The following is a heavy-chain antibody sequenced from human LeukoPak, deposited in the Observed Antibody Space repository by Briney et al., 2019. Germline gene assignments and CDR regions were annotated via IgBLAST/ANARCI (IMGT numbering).Heavy chain of an antibody. CDR1: GFDFSNFE. CDR3: AKDQGYSSSWYVV. D-gene: IGHD6-13*01. CDR2: ISGSGGTT. J-gene: IGHJ4*02. V-gene: IGHV3-23*01. Sequence: PGGSLRLSCAASGFDFSNFEMNWVRQAPGKGLEWVSAISGSGGTTYYADSVKGRFTISRDNSKNTLYLQMNSLRVEDTAVYYCAKDQGYSSSWYVVWGQGTLVTVSS.